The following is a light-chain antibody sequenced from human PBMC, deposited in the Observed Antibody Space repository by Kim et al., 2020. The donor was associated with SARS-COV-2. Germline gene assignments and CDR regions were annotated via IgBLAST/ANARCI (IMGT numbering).Light chain of an antibody. CDR3: QQLDSYPLS. V-gene: IGKV1-9*01. CDR1: QGISSY. CDR2: ASS. Sequence: SASVGYIFTITFRASQGISSYLAWYQQTPGKSPKLLIYASSTLQSGVPSRFSGSGSGTDFTLTISSLQSEDFATYYCQQLDSYPLSFGGGTKLEI. J-gene: IGKJ4*01.